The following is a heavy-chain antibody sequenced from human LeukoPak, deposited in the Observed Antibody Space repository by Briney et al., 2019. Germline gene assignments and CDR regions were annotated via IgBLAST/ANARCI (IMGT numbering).Heavy chain of an antibody. CDR2: IYYTGTT. V-gene: IGHV4-59*02. J-gene: IGHJ4*02. Sequence: SETLSLTCTVSGGSVRRDYWSWMRQPPGKELEWLGYIYYTGTTNYNPSLKSRLTISVDTSKDHFSLKLNSVTAADTAVYYCAREVTGTSLYFDYWGQGALVTVSS. CDR1: GGSVRRDY. CDR3: AREVTGTSLYFDY. D-gene: IGHD6-19*01.